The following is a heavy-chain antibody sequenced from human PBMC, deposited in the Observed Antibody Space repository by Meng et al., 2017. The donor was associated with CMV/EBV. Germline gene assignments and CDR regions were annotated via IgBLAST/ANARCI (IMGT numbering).Heavy chain of an antibody. V-gene: IGHV4-31*03. D-gene: IGHD3-3*01. Sequence: CTVSGGSISTGQYYWSSIRQGPGKGLEWIGYIYYSGSTFYNPSLKSRVTMSIDTSKNQFSMNLRSVTAADTAIYYCAKHGDYNWFDPWGQGTLVTVSS. CDR3: AKHGDYNWFDP. CDR1: GGSISTGQYY. J-gene: IGHJ5*02. CDR2: IYYSGST.